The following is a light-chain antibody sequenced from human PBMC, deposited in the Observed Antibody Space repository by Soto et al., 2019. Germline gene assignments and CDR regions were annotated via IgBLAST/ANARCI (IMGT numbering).Light chain of an antibody. CDR3: QQYGSSPQT. J-gene: IGKJ1*01. CDR2: GAS. V-gene: IGKV3-20*01. Sequence: EIVLTQSPGTLSLSPWEGATLSCRASQSVSSTYLAWYQQKAGQAPRLLIYGASSRATGIPDRFSGSGSGTDFTLTISRLEPEDFAVYYCQQYGSSPQTFGQGTKVDI. CDR1: QSVSSTY.